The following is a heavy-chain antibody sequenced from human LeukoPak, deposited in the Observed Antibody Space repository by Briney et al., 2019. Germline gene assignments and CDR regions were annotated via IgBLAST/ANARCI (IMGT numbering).Heavy chain of an antibody. Sequence: GESLKISCQASGYTFTTYGISWVRQAPGQGLEWMGWISAYNGNTNYAQKLQGRVTMTTDTSTSTAYMELRSLRSDDTAVYYCARDYYDSSGYYYVGMWGQGTLVTVSS. CDR3: ARDYYDSSGYYYVGM. CDR2: ISAYNGNT. D-gene: IGHD3-22*01. V-gene: IGHV1-18*01. CDR1: GYTFTTYG. J-gene: IGHJ4*02.